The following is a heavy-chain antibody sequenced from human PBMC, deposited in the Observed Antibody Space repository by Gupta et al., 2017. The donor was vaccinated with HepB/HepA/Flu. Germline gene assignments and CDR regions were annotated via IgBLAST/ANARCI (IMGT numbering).Heavy chain of an antibody. V-gene: IGHV3-48*02. Sequence: EVQLVESGGGLVQPGGSMRLSCAASGFTFSIYSINWIRQAPGKKLEWVAYISSTYEIWYADSVKGRFTISRDNGKNSLYLQMNSLRDEDTALYYCGRDKDWAFDSWGQGTPVTVSS. CDR3: GRDKDWAFDS. CDR2: ISSTYEI. D-gene: IGHD3/OR15-3a*01. J-gene: IGHJ4*02. CDR1: GFTFSIYS.